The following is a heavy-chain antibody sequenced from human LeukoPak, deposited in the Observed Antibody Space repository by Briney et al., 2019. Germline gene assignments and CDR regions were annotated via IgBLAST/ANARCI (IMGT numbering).Heavy chain of an antibody. J-gene: IGHJ4*02. D-gene: IGHD6-13*01. CDR3: ARAGEDSSSWYGDY. CDR2: IYTSGST. CDR1: GGSISSGSYY. V-gene: IGHV4-61*02. Sequence: PSETLSLTCTVSGGSISSGSYYWSWIRQPAGKGLEWIGRIYTSGSTNYNPSLKSRVTISVDTSKNQFSLKLSSVTAADTAVYYCARAGEDSSSWYGDYWGQGTLVTVSS.